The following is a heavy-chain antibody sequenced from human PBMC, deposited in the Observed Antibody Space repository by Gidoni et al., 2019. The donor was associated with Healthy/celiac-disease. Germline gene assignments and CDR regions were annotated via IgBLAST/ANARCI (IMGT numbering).Heavy chain of an antibody. CDR3: ARGSHHDYVWGSYRYLPFDY. D-gene: IGHD3-16*02. CDR2: INHSGST. Sequence: QVQLQQWGAGLLKPSETLSLTCALYGGSFSGYSWSWIRQPPGKGLEWIGEINHSGSTNYNPSLKSRVTISVDTSKNQFSLKLSSVTAADTAVYYCARGSHHDYVWGSYRYLPFDYWGQGTLVTVSS. CDR1: GGSFSGYS. J-gene: IGHJ4*02. V-gene: IGHV4-34*01.